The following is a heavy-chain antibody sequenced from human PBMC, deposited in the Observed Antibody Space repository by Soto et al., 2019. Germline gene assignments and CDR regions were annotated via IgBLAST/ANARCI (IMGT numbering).Heavy chain of an antibody. CDR2: INHSGST. CDR3: ARARIFRYCTNGVCPPGYYYMDV. J-gene: IGHJ6*03. Sequence: SETLSLTCAVYGGSFSGYYWSWIRQPPGKGLEWIGEINHSGSTNYNPSLKSRVTISVDTSKNQFPLKLSSVTAADTAVYYCARARIFRYCTNGVCPPGYYYMDVWGKGTTVTVSS. V-gene: IGHV4-34*01. D-gene: IGHD2-8*01. CDR1: GGSFSGYY.